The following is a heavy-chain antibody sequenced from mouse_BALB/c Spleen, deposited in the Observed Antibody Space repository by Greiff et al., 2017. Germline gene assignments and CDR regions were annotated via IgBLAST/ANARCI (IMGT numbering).Heavy chain of an antibody. V-gene: IGHV1-54*02. CDR3: ARVPYYYAMDY. Sequence: QVQLQQSGAELVRPGTSVKVSCKASGYAFTNYLIEWVKQRPGQGLEWIGRIDPANGNTKYDPKFQGKATITADTSSNTAYLQLSSLTSEDTAVYYCARVPYYYAMDYWGQGTSVTVSS. CDR2: IDPANGNT. J-gene: IGHJ4*01. CDR1: GYAFTNYL.